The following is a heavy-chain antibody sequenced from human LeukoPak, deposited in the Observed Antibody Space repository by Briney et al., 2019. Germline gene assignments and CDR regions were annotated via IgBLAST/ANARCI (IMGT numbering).Heavy chain of an antibody. J-gene: IGHJ4*02. Sequence: PGRSLRLSCAASGFTFSSYAMHWVRQAPGKGLEWVAVISYDGSNKYYADSVKGRFTISRDTSKNTLYLQMNSLRDEDTAVYYCARKGALAGTNDYWGQGTLVTVSS. CDR2: ISYDGSNK. CDR3: ARKGALAGTNDY. V-gene: IGHV3-30*04. CDR1: GFTFSSYA. D-gene: IGHD6-19*01.